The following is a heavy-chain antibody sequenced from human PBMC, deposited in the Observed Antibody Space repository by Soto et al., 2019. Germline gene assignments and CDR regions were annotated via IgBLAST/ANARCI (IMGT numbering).Heavy chain of an antibody. D-gene: IGHD2-2*01. CDR3: AKDRALENQTPYGMDV. CDR2: ISGRGDHR. V-gene: IGHV3-23*01. J-gene: IGHJ6*02. CDR1: PITVYNFAA. Sequence: EMQLLESGGGLGQPGGSLRLSCVASPITVYNFAAMSWVRQTPERGLEWVSTISGRGDHRYYADSVKGRFTITRDNSKNRLYLQMDGLTVDDTAVYYCAKDRALENQTPYGMDVWSQGTTVTV.